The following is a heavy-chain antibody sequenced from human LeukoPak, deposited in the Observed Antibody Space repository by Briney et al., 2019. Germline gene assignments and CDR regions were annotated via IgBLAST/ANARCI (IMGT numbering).Heavy chain of an antibody. CDR1: GYTFTDYY. J-gene: IGHJ4*02. Sequence: ASVKVSCKASGYTFTDYYMHWVRQAPGQGLEWMGWINPNSGDTNYAQKFQGRVTVTRDTSISTAYMKLSRLTSDDTAVYYCARRGSGYGYDYWGQGTLVTVSS. CDR2: INPNSGDT. CDR3: ARRGSGYGYDY. D-gene: IGHD5-18*01. V-gene: IGHV1-2*02.